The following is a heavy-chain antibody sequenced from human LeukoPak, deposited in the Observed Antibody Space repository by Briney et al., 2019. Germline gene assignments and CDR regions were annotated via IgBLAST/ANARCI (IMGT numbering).Heavy chain of an antibody. D-gene: IGHD2-2*02. CDR2: IIPIFGTA. Sequence: SVKVSCKASGGTFSSYAISWVRQAPGQGLEWVGGIIPIFGTANYAQTLQGRVTITADESTSTAYMELSSLRSEDTAVYYCARDRGYCSSISCYNFDYWGQGTLVTVSS. V-gene: IGHV1-69*13. CDR1: GGTFSSYA. CDR3: ARDRGYCSSISCYNFDY. J-gene: IGHJ4*02.